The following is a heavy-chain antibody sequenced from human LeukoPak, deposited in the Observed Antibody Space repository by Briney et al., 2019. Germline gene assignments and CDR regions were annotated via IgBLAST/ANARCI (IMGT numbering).Heavy chain of an antibody. Sequence: PGGSLRLSCAASGFTVSNNYMSWVRQAPGKGLEWVSVIYSGDNTYYVESVEGRFTISRDNSKNTLFLQMNRLRAEDTAVYYCAGRRVLDAYYWGQGTLVTVSS. J-gene: IGHJ4*02. D-gene: IGHD3-16*01. CDR1: GFTVSNNY. V-gene: IGHV3-66*02. CDR3: AGRRVLDAYY. CDR2: IYSGDNT.